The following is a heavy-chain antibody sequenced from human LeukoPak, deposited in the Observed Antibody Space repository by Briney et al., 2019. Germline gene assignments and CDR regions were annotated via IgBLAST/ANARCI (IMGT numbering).Heavy chain of an antibody. Sequence: ASVKVSCKASGYTFTGYYMHWVRQAPGQGLEWMGWINPNSGGTNYAQKFQGRVTMTRDTSISTAYMELSRLRSDDTAVCYCARAMDYYDSSGYYLGYWGQGTLVTVSS. V-gene: IGHV1-2*02. D-gene: IGHD3-22*01. CDR3: ARAMDYYDSSGYYLGY. CDR1: GYTFTGYY. CDR2: INPNSGGT. J-gene: IGHJ4*02.